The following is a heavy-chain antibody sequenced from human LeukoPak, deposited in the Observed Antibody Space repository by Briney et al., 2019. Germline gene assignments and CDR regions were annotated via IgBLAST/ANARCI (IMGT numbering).Heavy chain of an antibody. Sequence: KTSETLSLTCAVYGGSFSGYYWSWIRQPPGKGLEWIGEINHSGSTNYNPSLKSRVTISVDTSKNQFSLKLSSVTAADTAVYYCASSPRGLRYFVFSGMDVWGEGTTVTVSS. CDR2: INHSGST. V-gene: IGHV4-34*01. CDR3: ASSPRGLRYFVFSGMDV. D-gene: IGHD3-9*01. CDR1: GGSFSGYY. J-gene: IGHJ6*04.